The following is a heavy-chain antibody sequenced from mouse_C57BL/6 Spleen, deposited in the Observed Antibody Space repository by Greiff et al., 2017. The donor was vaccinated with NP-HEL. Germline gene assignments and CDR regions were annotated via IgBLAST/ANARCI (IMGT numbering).Heavy chain of an antibody. J-gene: IGHJ2*01. CDR2: IYPGDGDT. CDR3: ARLSLSYFDY. CDR1: GYAFSSSW. Sequence: QVQLKESGPELVKPGASVKISCKASGYAFSSSWMNWVKQRPGKGLEWIGRIYPGDGDTNYNGKFKGKATLTADKSSSTAYMQLSSLTSEDSAVYFCARLSLSYFDYWGQGTTLTVSS. V-gene: IGHV1-82*01.